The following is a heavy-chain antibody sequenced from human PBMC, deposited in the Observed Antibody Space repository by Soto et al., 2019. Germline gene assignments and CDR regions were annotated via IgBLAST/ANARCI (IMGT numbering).Heavy chain of an antibody. CDR1: GGTFSSYT. CDR3: ARDAGYYYDSSGPRPFDY. CDR2: IIPILGIA. V-gene: IGHV1-69*08. D-gene: IGHD3-22*01. J-gene: IGHJ4*02. Sequence: QVQLVQSGAEVKKPGSSVKVSCKASGGTFSSYTISWVRQAPGQGLEWMGRIIPILGIANYAQKFQGRVRITADKSTSTASRELSSLRSEDTAVYYCARDAGYYYDSSGPRPFDYWGQGTLVTVSS.